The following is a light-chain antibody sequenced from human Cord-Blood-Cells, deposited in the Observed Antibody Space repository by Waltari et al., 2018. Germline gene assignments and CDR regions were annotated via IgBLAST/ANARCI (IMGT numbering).Light chain of an antibody. CDR3: YSAADNNRV. Sequence: SYELTQPSSVSVSPGQTVRITCSGDVLAKKYARWFQQKPGQAPVLVIYKDSGRPSGIPGRFSGSSSGTTVTLTISGAQVEDEADYYCYSAADNNRVFGGGTKLTVL. J-gene: IGLJ3*02. CDR1: VLAKKY. CDR2: KDS. V-gene: IGLV3-27*01.